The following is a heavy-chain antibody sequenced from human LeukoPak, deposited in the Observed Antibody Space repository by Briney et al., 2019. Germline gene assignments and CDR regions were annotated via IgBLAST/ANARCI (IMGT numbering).Heavy chain of an antibody. CDR3: AREGYYDSSGKKDAFDI. Sequence: GGSLRLSCAASGFTFSSYWMSWVRQAPGKGLEWVANIKEDGSEQYYVDSVKGRFTISRDNDKNSLYLQMNSLRAEDTAVYYCAREGYYDSSGKKDAFDIWGQGTMVIVSS. CDR2: IKEDGSEQ. CDR1: GFTFSSYW. D-gene: IGHD3-22*01. J-gene: IGHJ3*02. V-gene: IGHV3-7*01.